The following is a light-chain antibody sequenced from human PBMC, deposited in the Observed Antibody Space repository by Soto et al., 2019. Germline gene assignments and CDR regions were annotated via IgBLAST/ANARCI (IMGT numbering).Light chain of an antibody. CDR1: QSISTW. Sequence: DIQMTQSPSTLSASVGDRVTITCRASQSISTWLAWYQQKPGKAPNLLIYKASTLDSGVPSRFSGSGSGTEFTLTIRGLQPDDFATYYCQQLNSYSRTFGQGTKVEIK. V-gene: IGKV1-5*03. J-gene: IGKJ1*01. CDR3: QQLNSYSRT. CDR2: KAS.